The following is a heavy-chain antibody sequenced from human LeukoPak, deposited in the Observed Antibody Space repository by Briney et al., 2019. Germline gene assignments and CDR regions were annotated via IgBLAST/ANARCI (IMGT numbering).Heavy chain of an antibody. CDR1: GYTLTELS. J-gene: IGHJ4*02. D-gene: IGHD2-2*01. Sequence: ASVKVSCKVSGYTLTELSMHWVRQAPGKGLEWMGGFDPEDGETIYAQKFQGRVTMTEDTSTDTAYMELSSLRSEDTAVYYCATVTGHDCSSTSCLDYWGQGTLVTVSS. CDR3: ATVTGHDCSSTSCLDY. V-gene: IGHV1-24*01. CDR2: FDPEDGET.